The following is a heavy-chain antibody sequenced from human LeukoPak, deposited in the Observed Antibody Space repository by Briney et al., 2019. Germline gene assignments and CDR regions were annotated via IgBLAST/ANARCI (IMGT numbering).Heavy chain of an antibody. Sequence: ASVKVSCKASAYTFNAYLIHWVRQAPGQGLEWMGWINPNSGGTNYAQKFQGRVTMTRDTSISTAYMELSRLRSDDTAVYYCARDGNFWSGYYYYGMDVWGQGTTVTVSS. CDR1: AYTFNAYL. CDR2: INPNSGGT. V-gene: IGHV1-2*02. D-gene: IGHD3-3*01. J-gene: IGHJ6*02. CDR3: ARDGNFWSGYYYYGMDV.